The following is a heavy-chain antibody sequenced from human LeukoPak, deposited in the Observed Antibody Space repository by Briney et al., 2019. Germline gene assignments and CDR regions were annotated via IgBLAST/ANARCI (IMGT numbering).Heavy chain of an antibody. CDR2: ISWNSGSI. CDR1: GFTFDDYA. D-gene: IGHD6-13*01. CDR3: AKGQAGHHDY. V-gene: IGHV3-9*01. Sequence: GGSLRLSCAASGFTFDDYAMHWVRQAPGKGLEWVSGISWNSGSIGYADSVKGRFTISRGNAKNSLYLQMNSLRAEDTALYYCAKGQAGHHDYWGQGTLVTVSS. J-gene: IGHJ4*02.